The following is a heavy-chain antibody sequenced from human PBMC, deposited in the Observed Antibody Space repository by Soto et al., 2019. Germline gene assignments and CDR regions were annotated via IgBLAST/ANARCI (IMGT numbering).Heavy chain of an antibody. CDR3: ARAASGSSYYYYGMDV. CDR1: GGSISSGGYS. V-gene: IGHV4-30-2*01. Sequence: QLQLQESGSGLVKPSQTLSLTCAVSGGSISSGGYSWSWIRQPPGKGLEWIGYIYHSGSTYYNPSLKSRVTISGDRSKNQFSLKLSSVTAADTAVYYCARAASGSSYYYYGMDVWGQGPTVTVSS. CDR2: IYHSGST. J-gene: IGHJ6*01. D-gene: IGHD1-26*01.